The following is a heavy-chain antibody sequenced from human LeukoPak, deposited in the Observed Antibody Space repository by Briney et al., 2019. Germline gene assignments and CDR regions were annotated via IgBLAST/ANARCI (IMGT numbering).Heavy chain of an antibody. CDR1: GFTFSSSA. Sequence: GGSLRLSCAASGFTFSSSAMSWVRQAPGKGLEWVSAISNNGGYTYYADSVQGRFTISRDSSKSTLCLQKNSLRAEDTAVYYCAKQLGYCSDGSCYFPYWGQGTLVTVSS. CDR2: ISNNGGYT. D-gene: IGHD2-15*01. V-gene: IGHV3-23*01. CDR3: AKQLGYCSDGSCYFPY. J-gene: IGHJ4*02.